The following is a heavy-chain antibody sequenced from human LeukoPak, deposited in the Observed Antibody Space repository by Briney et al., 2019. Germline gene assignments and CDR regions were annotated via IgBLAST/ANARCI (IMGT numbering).Heavy chain of an antibody. J-gene: IGHJ3*02. V-gene: IGHV3-53*01. Sequence: PSETLSLTCAVSGDSVSSSHWWSWVRQPPGKGLEWVSVIYSGGSTYYADSVKGRFTISRDNSKNTLYLQMNSLRAEDTAVYYCARALVVITLDAFDIWGQGTMVTVSP. CDR2: IYSGGST. CDR1: GDSVSSSHW. CDR3: ARALVVITLDAFDI. D-gene: IGHD3-22*01.